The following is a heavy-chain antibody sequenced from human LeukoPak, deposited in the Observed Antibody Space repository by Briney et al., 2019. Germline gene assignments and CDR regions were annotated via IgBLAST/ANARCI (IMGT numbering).Heavy chain of an antibody. D-gene: IGHD1-26*01. J-gene: IGHJ1*01. Sequence: PSETLSLTCTVSGGSISSYYWSWIRQPPGKGLEWIGYIYYSGSTNYNPSLKSRVTISVDTSKNQFSLKLSSVTAADTAVYYCARDGGATLGYSQHWGQGTLVTVSS. CDR1: GGSISSYY. CDR2: IYYSGST. V-gene: IGHV4-59*01. CDR3: ARDGGATLGYSQH.